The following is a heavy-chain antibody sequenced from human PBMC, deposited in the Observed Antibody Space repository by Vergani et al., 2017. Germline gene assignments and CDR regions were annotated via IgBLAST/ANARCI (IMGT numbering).Heavy chain of an antibody. CDR1: GFTFDDYG. V-gene: IGHV3-20*04. J-gene: IGHJ4*01. Sequence: EVQLVESGGSVVRPGGSLRLSCAASGFTFDDYGMSWVRQSPGTGLEWIASVFHLGTVYYSPSLRSRVRISIDAYNVLSLRLQSVTAADTAVYFCVRDLYSRGPFDVWGQGSLVTVSS. D-gene: IGHD3-22*01. CDR3: VRDLYSRGPFDV. CDR2: VFHLGTV.